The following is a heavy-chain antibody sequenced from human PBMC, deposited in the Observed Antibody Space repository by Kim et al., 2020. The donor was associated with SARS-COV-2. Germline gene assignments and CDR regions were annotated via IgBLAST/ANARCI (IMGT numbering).Heavy chain of an antibody. V-gene: IGHV4-34*01. J-gene: IGHJ6*02. CDR3: ARRDYCGGDCAFHYYYGMDV. CDR1: GGSFSGYY. CDR2: INHSGST. Sequence: SETLSLTCAVYGGSFSGYYWSWIRQPPGKGLEWIGKINHSGSTNYNPSLKSRVTISVDTSKNQFSLKLSSVTAADTAVYYCARRDYCGGDCAFHYYYGMDVWGQGTTVTVSS. D-gene: IGHD2-21*02.